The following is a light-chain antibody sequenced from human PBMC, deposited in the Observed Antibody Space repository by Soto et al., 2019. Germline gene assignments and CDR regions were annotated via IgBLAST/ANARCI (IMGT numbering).Light chain of an antibody. V-gene: IGLV2-14*02. CDR3: SSYTTSTTPV. J-gene: IGLJ3*02. CDR1: SSDVGSYNL. Sequence: QSALIQPASVSGSPGQSITISCTGTSSDVGSYNLVSWYQHHPGKAPKLMIYDVSNRPPGASNRFSGSKSGNTASLTISGLQAEDEANYYCSSYTTSTTPVFGGGTKLTVL. CDR2: DVS.